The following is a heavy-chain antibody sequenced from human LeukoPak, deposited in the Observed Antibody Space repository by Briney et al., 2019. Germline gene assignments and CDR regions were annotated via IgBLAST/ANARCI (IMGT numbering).Heavy chain of an antibody. CDR3: AKVPSGNPLGNMDV. CDR1: GFTFSSYA. Sequence: PGGSLRLSCAASGFTFSSYAMSWVRQAPGKGLEWVSAISGSGGSTYYASSVKGRFTISRDNSKNTLYLQMNSLRAEDTAVYYCAKVPSGNPLGNMDVWGKGTTVTVSS. V-gene: IGHV3-23*01. D-gene: IGHD4-23*01. CDR2: ISGSGGST. J-gene: IGHJ6*03.